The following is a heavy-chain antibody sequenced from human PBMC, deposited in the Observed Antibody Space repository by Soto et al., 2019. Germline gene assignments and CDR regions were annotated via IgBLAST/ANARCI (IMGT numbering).Heavy chain of an antibody. CDR3: ARGPKYCTNGVCYVFDY. V-gene: IGHV1-69*01. D-gene: IGHD2-8*01. J-gene: IGHJ4*02. CDR1: GGTFSSYA. Sequence: QVQLVQSGAEVKKPASSVKVSCKASGGTFSSYAISWVRQAPGQGLEWMGGIIPISGTANYAQKFQGRVTITADESTSTAYMGLSSLRSEDTAVYYCARGPKYCTNGVCYVFDYWGQGTLVTVSS. CDR2: IIPISGTA.